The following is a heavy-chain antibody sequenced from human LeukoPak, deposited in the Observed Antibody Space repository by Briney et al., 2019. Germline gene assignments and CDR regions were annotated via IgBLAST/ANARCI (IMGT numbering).Heavy chain of an antibody. D-gene: IGHD3-16*01. Sequence: PGRSLRLSCAASGFTFDDYAMHWVRQAPGKGLEWVSGISWNSGSIGYADSVKGRFTISRDNSKNTLHLQMNSLRAEDTAVYYCAREGGSYFDYWGQGTLVTVSS. J-gene: IGHJ4*02. CDR2: ISWNSGSI. CDR1: GFTFDDYA. CDR3: AREGGSYFDY. V-gene: IGHV3-9*01.